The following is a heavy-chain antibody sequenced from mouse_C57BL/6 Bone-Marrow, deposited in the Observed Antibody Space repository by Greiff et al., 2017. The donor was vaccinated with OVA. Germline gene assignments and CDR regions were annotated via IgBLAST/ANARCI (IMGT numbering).Heavy chain of an antibody. V-gene: IGHV1-55*01. J-gene: IGHJ4*01. Sequence: QVQLQQPGAELVKPGASVKLSCKASGYTFTSYWITWVKQRPGQGLEWIGDIYPGSGSTNYNEKFKSKATLTVDTSSSTAYMQLRSLTSEDSAVYYGAREGRSNDLFFYAMDDWGQGTSATVSS. CDR1: GYTFTSYW. CDR3: AREGRSNDLFFYAMDD. CDR2: IYPGSGST. D-gene: IGHD2-12*01.